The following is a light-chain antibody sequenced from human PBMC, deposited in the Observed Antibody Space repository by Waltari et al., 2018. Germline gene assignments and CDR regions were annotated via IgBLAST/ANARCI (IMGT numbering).Light chain of an antibody. CDR2: VNSDGSH. CDR3: QTGGHGTWV. V-gene: IGLV4-69*01. CDR1: SGHSGNI. J-gene: IGLJ3*02. Sequence: QLVLTQSPSASASLGASVKLTCTLSSGHSGNIIAWHQQQPEKGPRYLMKVNSDGSHNKRDEIPDRCSGSISGAKRYVTISSVQTEDEADYCDQTGGHGTWVFGGGTTLTVL.